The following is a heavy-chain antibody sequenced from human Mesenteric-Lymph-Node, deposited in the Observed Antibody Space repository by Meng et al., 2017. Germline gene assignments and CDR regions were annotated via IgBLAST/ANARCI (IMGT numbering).Heavy chain of an antibody. CDR3: ARDLPGGTKGTWLDL. CDR1: GFIFTSYA. D-gene: IGHD1-14*01. CDR2: ISAYNGNT. J-gene: IGHJ5*02. V-gene: IGHV1-18*01. Sequence: VQLVQSGAEVKKPGASVKVSCEASGFIFTSYAISWVRQAPGQGLQYMGWISAYNGNTNYAQELQGRVTMTTDTSTSTAYMELRSLRSDDTAVYYCARDLPGGTKGTWLDLWGQGTLVTVSS.